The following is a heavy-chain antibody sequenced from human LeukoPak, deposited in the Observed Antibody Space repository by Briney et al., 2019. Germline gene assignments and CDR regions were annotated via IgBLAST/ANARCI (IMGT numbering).Heavy chain of an antibody. V-gene: IGHV4-59*01. CDR1: GGSISKNY. Sequence: SETLSLTCTVSGGSISKNYWSWIRQPPGKGLEWIGYIYYSGTTNYNPSLKTRVTISVDTSKNQFPLKMSSVTAADTAVYYCARGGWTNDYWGQGTLVTVSS. CDR2: IYYSGTT. CDR3: ARGGWTNDY. D-gene: IGHD3-22*01. J-gene: IGHJ4*02.